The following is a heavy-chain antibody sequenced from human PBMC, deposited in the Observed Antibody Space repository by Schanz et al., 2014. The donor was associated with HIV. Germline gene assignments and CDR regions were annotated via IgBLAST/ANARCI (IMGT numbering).Heavy chain of an antibody. CDR2: IKQDGGEK. Sequence: EVQLVESGGGLVQPGRSLRLSCAASGFTFDDYAMHWVRQAPGKGLEWVANIKQDGGEKHYVASVKGRFTISRDNVKNSLYLQMSSLRAEDTAVYYCARDSGPGSYWGQGTLVTVSS. D-gene: IGHD3-10*01. CDR1: GFTFDDYA. J-gene: IGHJ4*02. CDR3: ARDSGPGSY. V-gene: IGHV3-7*01.